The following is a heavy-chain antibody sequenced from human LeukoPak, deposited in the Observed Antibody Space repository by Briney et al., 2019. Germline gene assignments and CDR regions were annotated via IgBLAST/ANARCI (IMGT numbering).Heavy chain of an antibody. CDR2: IYYSGST. CDR1: GGSISSYY. Sequence: SETLSLTCTVSGGSISSYYWSWIRQPPGKGLEWIGYIYYSGSTNYNPSLKSRVTISVDTSKNQFSLKLSSVTAADTAVYYCARSVSPYSSSSDYYYFDYWGQGTLVTVSS. J-gene: IGHJ4*02. V-gene: IGHV4-59*01. D-gene: IGHD6-13*01. CDR3: ARSVSPYSSSSDYYYFDY.